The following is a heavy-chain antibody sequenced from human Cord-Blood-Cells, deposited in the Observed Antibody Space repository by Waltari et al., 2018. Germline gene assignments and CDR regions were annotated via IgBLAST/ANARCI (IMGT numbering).Heavy chain of an antibody. D-gene: IGHD3-3*01. CDR1: GFTFSRYA. Sequence: EVQLLESGGGLVQPGGSLRLSCAASGFTFSRYALSWVRQAPGKGLEWVSAISGSGGSTYYADSVKGRFTISRDNSKNTLYLQMNSLRAEDTAVYYCAKLAIFGVVRSNWFDPWGQGTLVTVSS. J-gene: IGHJ5*02. CDR2: ISGSGGST. V-gene: IGHV3-23*01. CDR3: AKLAIFGVVRSNWFDP.